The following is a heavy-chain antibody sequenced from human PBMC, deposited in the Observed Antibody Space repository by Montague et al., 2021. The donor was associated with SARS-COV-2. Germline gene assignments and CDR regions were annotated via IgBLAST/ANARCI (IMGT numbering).Heavy chain of an antibody. D-gene: IGHD3-16*01. CDR3: AKDHYASGKMGFFDL. CDR1: GFTFSSRW. Sequence: SLRLSCAASGFTFSSRWMHWVRQAPGKGLEWVSGINWNSGSVDYADSVKGRFTISRDNTKNSLFLQMNSLRTEDTALYYCAKDHYASGKMGFFDLWGRGTLVTVSS. V-gene: IGHV3-9*01. J-gene: IGHJ2*01. CDR2: INWNSGSV.